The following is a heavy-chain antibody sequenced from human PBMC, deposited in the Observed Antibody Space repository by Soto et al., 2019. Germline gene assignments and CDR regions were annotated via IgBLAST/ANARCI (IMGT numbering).Heavy chain of an antibody. Sequence: ASVKVSSTASGYSFTSMHFNWVRQATGQGFEWIGWMNPHSGDTGFAQRFQCRVTMTRNTSINTAYLELMSHRSQDTAVDYWARGSPGRVDHWGQGTQVTVSS. CDR3: ARGSPGRVDH. V-gene: IGHV1-8*02. CDR2: MNPHSGDT. D-gene: IGHD3-10*01. J-gene: IGHJ4*02. CDR1: GYSFTSMH.